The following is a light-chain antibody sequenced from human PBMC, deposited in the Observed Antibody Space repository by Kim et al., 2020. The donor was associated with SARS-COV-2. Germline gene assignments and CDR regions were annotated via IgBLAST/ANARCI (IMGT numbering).Light chain of an antibody. Sequence: EIVLTQSPGTLSSSPGERVTLSCRASQSISANYLAWYQQKPGQAPSLLFYGASSRATGIPDRFSGSASGTDFTLTISRLEPEDFELYYRHHHGGSLYYFGQGTKLQI. CDR3: HHHGGSLYY. CDR1: QSISANY. V-gene: IGKV3-20*01. J-gene: IGKJ2*01. CDR2: GAS.